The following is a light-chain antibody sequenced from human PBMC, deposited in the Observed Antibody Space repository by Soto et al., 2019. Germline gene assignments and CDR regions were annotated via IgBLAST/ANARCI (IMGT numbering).Light chain of an antibody. CDR1: QSVRSY. CDR3: QRRGSWPLT. Sequence: EIVFTQSPATLSLSPGERATLSCRASQSVRSYLAWYQQKPGQAPRLLIYDASNRATGITARFSGSGSGTDFTLTISSLETEDFAVYYCQRRGSWPLTFGGGTKVEIK. CDR2: DAS. J-gene: IGKJ4*01. V-gene: IGKV3-11*01.